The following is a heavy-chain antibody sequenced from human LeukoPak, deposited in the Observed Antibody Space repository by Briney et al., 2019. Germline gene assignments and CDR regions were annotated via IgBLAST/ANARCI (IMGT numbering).Heavy chain of an antibody. CDR1: GFTFSSYE. CDR3: ARNDYSSSAYFY. J-gene: IGHJ4*02. D-gene: IGHD6-6*01. CDR2: ISSGGSAI. V-gene: IGHV3-48*03. Sequence: GGSLRLSCAASGFTFSSYEMNWVRQAPGTGLEWISYISSGGSAIYYADSVKGRFTISRDNAKNSLYLQMNSLRAEDTAVYHCARNDYSSSAYFYWGQGSLVTVSS.